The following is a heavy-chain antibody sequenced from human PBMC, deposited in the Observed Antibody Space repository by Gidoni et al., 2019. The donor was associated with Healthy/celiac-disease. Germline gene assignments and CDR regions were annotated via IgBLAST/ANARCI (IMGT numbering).Heavy chain of an antibody. V-gene: IGHV1-3*01. Sequence: TSYGMHWVRQTPGQRFEWMGGSNAGKGNTKYSQKLQGRVTITRDTSASTAYMELSSLRSEDTAVYYCASSYYYGSGSYAAWGQGTLVTVSS. D-gene: IGHD3-10*01. J-gene: IGHJ1*01. CDR3: ASSYYYGSGSYAA. CDR1: TSYG. CDR2: SNAGKGNT.